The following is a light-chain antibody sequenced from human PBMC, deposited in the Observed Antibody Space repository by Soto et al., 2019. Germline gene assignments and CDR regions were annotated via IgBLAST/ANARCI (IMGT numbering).Light chain of an antibody. J-gene: IGLJ1*01. CDR3: CSYASGSIYV. Sequence: QSALTQPASLSGSPGQSITISCTGTSRDVGAFNYVSWYLQYPGKAPKLMIYEVGNRPSGVSNRFSGSKSGNTASLTISGRQAEYGADYYCCSYASGSIYVFGTGTKLTVL. V-gene: IGLV2-14*01. CDR1: SRDVGAFNY. CDR2: EVG.